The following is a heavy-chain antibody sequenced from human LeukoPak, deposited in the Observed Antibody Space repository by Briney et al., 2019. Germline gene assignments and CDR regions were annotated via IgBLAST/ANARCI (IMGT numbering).Heavy chain of an antibody. J-gene: IGHJ3*02. CDR1: GYTFIGYY. D-gene: IGHD3-22*01. CDR2: NNPNSGGT. CDR3: ARVLGQWYYDSSSPTSRAFDI. V-gene: IGHV1-2*02. Sequence: ASVKVSCKASGYTFIGYYMHWVRQAPAQGLEWMGWNNPNSGGTNDAQKFQGRVTMTRDTSISTAYMELSRLRSDDTAVYYCARVLGQWYYDSSSPTSRAFDIWGQGTMVTVSS.